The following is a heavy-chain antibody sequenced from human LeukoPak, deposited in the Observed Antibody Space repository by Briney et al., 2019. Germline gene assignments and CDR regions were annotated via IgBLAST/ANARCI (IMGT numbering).Heavy chain of an antibody. D-gene: IGHD1-26*01. CDR2: ISGNGGDT. CDR3: ARVVGEGNFDY. CDR1: GFTLSMYS. J-gene: IGHJ4*02. V-gene: IGHV3-64*02. Sequence: GGSLRLSCAASGFTLSMYSMHWVRQAPGKGLEYASAISGNGGDTYYADSVKGRFTISRDNSKNTLYLQMGSLSAEDMGVYYCARVVGEGNFDYWGQGTLVTVSS.